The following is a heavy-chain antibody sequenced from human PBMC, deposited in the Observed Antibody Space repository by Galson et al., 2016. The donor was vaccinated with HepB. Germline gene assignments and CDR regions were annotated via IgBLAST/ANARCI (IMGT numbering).Heavy chain of an antibody. CDR3: ARPFGSGNYDAFDV. Sequence: SVKVSCKASGYTLTSHAINWVRQAPGQGLEWMGWISANNGNTNYAQSLQGRVTLTTETSTNTAYMELRSLRSDDTALYYCARPFGSGNYDAFDVWGQGTMVTVSS. J-gene: IGHJ3*01. CDR2: ISANNGNT. V-gene: IGHV1-18*04. CDR1: GYTLTSHA. D-gene: IGHD3-10*01.